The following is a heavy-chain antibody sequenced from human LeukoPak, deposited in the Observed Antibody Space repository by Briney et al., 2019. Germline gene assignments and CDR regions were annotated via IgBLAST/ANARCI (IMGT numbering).Heavy chain of an antibody. CDR3: ARGIGLGFTEYFQD. D-gene: IGHD3-10*01. V-gene: IGHV1-2*02. J-gene: IGHJ1*01. CDR1: GYTFTDYY. Sequence: GASLKVSCKASGYTFTDYYMHWVRQAPGQGLEWMGWINTNSGGTNYAQKFQGRVTMTRDTSISTGYMELSRLTFDDTAVYYCARGIGLGFTEYFQDWGQGTLATVSS. CDR2: INTNSGGT.